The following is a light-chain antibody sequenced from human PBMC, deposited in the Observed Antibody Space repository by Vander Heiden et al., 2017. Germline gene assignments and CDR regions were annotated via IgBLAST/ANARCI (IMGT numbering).Light chain of an antibody. V-gene: IGLV1-47*01. J-gene: IGLJ2*01. CDR3: VAWDDSVSAHVV. CDR1: SSSIGSNY. CDR2: KNN. Sequence: QSVLTQPPSASGTPGQSVTISCSGSSSSIGSNYVYWYQQFPGTAPKLLIFKNNQRPSGVPDRFSGSKSGTSASLAISGLRSEDEADYYCVAWDDSVSAHVVFGGGTKLTVL.